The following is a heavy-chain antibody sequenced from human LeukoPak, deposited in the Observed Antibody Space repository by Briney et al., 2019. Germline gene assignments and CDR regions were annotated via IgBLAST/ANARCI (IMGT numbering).Heavy chain of an antibody. CDR1: GYTFTSSY. V-gene: IGHV1-46*01. D-gene: IGHD6-19*01. CDR2: INPSGDHT. J-gene: IGHJ4*02. Sequence: GASVKVSCKASGYTFTSSYVHWVRQAPGQGLEWMGIINPSGDHTSHAQKFQGRVTITRDTSTYTGYMELSSLRSEDTAVYYCAAGYSSGGIYYWGQGTLVTVSS. CDR3: AAGYSSGGIYY.